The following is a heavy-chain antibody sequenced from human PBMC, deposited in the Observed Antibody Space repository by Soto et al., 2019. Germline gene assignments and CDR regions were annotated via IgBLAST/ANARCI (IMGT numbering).Heavy chain of an antibody. D-gene: IGHD6-19*01. J-gene: IGHJ4*02. Sequence: GGSLRLSCAASGFNFSGSAMHWVRQASGKGLEWVGRIRSKANSYATAYAASVKGRFTISRDDSKNTAYLQMNSLKTEDTAVYYCTRRAYSSGWYYDYWGQGTLVTVSS. CDR1: GFNFSGSA. CDR2: IRSKANSYAT. V-gene: IGHV3-73*01. CDR3: TRRAYSSGWYYDY.